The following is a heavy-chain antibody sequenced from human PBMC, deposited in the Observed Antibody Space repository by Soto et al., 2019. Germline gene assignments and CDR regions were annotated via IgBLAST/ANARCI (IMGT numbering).Heavy chain of an antibody. CDR2: IIPIFGTA. D-gene: IGHD6-13*01. Sequence: SVKVSCKASGGTLSSYAISWVRPAPGQRFEWMGGIIPIFGTANYAQKFQGRVTITADESTSTAYMELSSLRSEDTAVYYCARGGIAAAGTWENWFDPWGQGTLVTVSS. V-gene: IGHV1-69*13. CDR3: ARGGIAAAGTWENWFDP. J-gene: IGHJ5*02. CDR1: GGTLSSYA.